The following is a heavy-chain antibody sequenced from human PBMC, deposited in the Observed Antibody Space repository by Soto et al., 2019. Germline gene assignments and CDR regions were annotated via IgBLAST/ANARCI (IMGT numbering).Heavy chain of an antibody. CDR3: ERYDGNGFLIY. Sequence: GGSLRLSCAASGFTFGHYGMHWVRQAPGKGLEWVAVIWHDGNRKYYTDSVKGRFTISRDNSKNTLYLQMNSLRAEDTAVYYCERYDGNGFLIYWGQGALVTVSS. CDR2: IWHDGNRK. D-gene: IGHD3-22*01. CDR1: GFTFGHYG. J-gene: IGHJ4*02. V-gene: IGHV3-33*01.